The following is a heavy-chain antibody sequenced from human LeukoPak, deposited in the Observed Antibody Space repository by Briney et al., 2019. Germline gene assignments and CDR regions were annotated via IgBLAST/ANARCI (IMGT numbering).Heavy chain of an antibody. CDR2: IIPIFGTA. V-gene: IGHV1-69*13. CDR3: TTRSCGAGACSSSFYYYYGLHF. Sequence: ASVKVSCKASGDSISKFAVSWVRQAPGQGLKWMGGIIPIFGTADYAQKFQGRVTITADEATSTTYMELSSLKSEDTAIYYCTTRSCGAGACSSSFYYYYGLHFWGQGTTVSVSS. D-gene: IGHD3-16*01. J-gene: IGHJ6*02. CDR1: GDSISKFA.